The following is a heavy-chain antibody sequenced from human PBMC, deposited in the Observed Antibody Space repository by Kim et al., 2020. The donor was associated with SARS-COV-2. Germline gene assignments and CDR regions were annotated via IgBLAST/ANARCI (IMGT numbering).Heavy chain of an antibody. Sequence: ASVKVSCKASGYTFTSYAMNWVRQAPGQGLEWMGWINTNTGNPTYAQGFTGRFVFSLDTSVSTAYLQISSLKAEDTAVYYCARGMAAAAGYYYYGMDVWGQGTTVTVSS. V-gene: IGHV7-4-1*02. J-gene: IGHJ6*02. CDR1: GYTFTSYA. D-gene: IGHD6-13*01. CDR3: ARGMAAAAGYYYYGMDV. CDR2: INTNTGNP.